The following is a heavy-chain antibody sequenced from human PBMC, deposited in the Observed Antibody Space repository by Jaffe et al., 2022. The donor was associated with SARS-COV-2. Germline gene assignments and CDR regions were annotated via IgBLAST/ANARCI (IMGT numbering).Heavy chain of an antibody. J-gene: IGHJ6*02. CDR1: GFTFSSYG. Sequence: QVQLVESGGGVVQPGRSLRLSCAASGFTFSSYGMHWVRQAPGKGLEWVAVIWYDGSNKYYADSVKGRFTISRDNSKNTLYLQMNSLRAEDTAVYYCARVLSSSGSHYYYGMDVWGQGTTVTVSS. V-gene: IGHV3-33*01. CDR3: ARVLSSSGSHYYYGMDV. D-gene: IGHD6-19*01. CDR2: IWYDGSNK.